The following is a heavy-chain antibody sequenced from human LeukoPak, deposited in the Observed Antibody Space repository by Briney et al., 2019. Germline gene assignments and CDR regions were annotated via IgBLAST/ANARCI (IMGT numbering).Heavy chain of an antibody. D-gene: IGHD1-26*01. CDR3: AREYSGSLGVIDY. Sequence: SVKVSCKASGGTFSSYAISWVRQAPGQGLEWMGRIIPVFGTANYAQKFQGRVTITTDESTSTAYMELSSLRSEDTAVYYCAREYSGSLGVIDYWGQGTLVTVSS. CDR2: IIPVFGTA. CDR1: GGTFSSYA. J-gene: IGHJ4*02. V-gene: IGHV1-69*05.